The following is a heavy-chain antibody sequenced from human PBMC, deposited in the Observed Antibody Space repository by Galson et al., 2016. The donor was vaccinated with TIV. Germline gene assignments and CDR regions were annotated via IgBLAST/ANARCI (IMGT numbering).Heavy chain of an antibody. CDR1: GYTFRNYG. Sequence: SVKVSCKASGYTFRNYGFSWVRQAPGQGLEWVGVIDPLGGGTTYAPQFQGRVTMTRDTSTSTVYMELTSLKSDDTAIFYCATFSGARGPFDYWGQGTLVAVSS. D-gene: IGHD2-15*01. V-gene: IGHV1-46*01. CDR2: IDPLGGGT. J-gene: IGHJ4*02. CDR3: ATFSGARGPFDY.